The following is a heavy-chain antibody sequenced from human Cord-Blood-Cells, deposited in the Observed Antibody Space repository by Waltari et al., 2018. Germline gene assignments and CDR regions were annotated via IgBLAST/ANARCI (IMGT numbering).Heavy chain of an antibody. CDR1: GGSISSSSYY. CDR2: IYYSGST. Sequence: QLQLQESGPGLVKPSETLSLTCTVSGGSISSSSYYWGWIRQPPGKGLEWSGSIYYSGSTYYNPSLKSRVTISVDTSKNQFSLKLSSVTAADTAVYYCATNSGYDAFDIWGQGTMVTVSS. D-gene: IGHD5-12*01. CDR3: ATNSGYDAFDI. J-gene: IGHJ3*02. V-gene: IGHV4-39*07.